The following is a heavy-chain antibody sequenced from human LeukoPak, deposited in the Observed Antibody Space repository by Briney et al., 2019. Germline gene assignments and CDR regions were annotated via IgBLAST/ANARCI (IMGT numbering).Heavy chain of an antibody. CDR1: GYSISSGYY. Sequence: SETLSLTCAVSGYSISSGYYWGWIRQPPGKGLEWIGSIYHSGSTYYNPSLKSRVTISVDTSKNQFSLQLSSVTAADTAVYYCARHGHYDFWSGYYGLYYWGQGTLVTVSS. CDR2: IYHSGST. J-gene: IGHJ4*02. D-gene: IGHD3-3*01. V-gene: IGHV4-38-2*01. CDR3: ARHGHYDFWSGYYGLYY.